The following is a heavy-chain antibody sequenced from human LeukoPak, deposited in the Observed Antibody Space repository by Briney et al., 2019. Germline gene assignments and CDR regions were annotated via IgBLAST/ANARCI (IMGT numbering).Heavy chain of an antibody. J-gene: IGHJ4*02. CDR3: ASWPGYCGGDCYSGYDY. CDR2: INPSGGST. D-gene: IGHD2-21*02. CDR1: GYTFTRYY. V-gene: IGHV1-46*01. Sequence: GASVKVSCKASGYTFTRYYMHWVRQAPGQGLEWMGIINPSGGSTSYAQKFQGRVTMTRDMSTSTVYMELSSLRSEDTAVYYCASWPGYCGGDCYSGYDYWGQGTLVTVSS.